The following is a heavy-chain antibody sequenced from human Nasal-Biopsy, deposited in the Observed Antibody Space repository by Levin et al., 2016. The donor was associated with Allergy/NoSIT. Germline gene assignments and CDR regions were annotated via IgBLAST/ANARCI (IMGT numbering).Heavy chain of an antibody. V-gene: IGHV3-49*04. Sequence: GGSLRLSCTASASTFGNNAVSWVRQAPGMGLEWLGFIRSKFYGGTTEYGASVKGRFTISRDDSNSIAYLQMNSLKTEDTAVYYCSREVPESGPHAMYYYGMDVWGQGTTVTVSS. CDR2: IRSKFYGGTT. CDR1: ASTFGNNA. CDR3: SREVPESGPHAMYYYGMDV. J-gene: IGHJ6*02. D-gene: IGHD3-3*01.